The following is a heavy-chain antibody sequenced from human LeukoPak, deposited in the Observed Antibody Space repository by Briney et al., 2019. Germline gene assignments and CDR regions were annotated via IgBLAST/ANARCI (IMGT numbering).Heavy chain of an antibody. CDR2: ISSSSSTI. V-gene: IGHV3-48*02. CDR1: GFTFSSYS. Sequence: PGGPLRLSCAASGFTFSSYSMNWVRQAPGKGLEWVSYISSSSSTIYYADSVKGRFTISRDNAKNSLYLQMNSLRDEDTAVYYCARTYYYDSSGFYWGQGTLVTVSS. CDR3: ARTYYYDSSGFY. D-gene: IGHD3-22*01. J-gene: IGHJ4*02.